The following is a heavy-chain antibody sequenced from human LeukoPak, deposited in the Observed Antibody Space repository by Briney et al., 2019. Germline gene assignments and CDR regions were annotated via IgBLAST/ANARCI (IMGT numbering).Heavy chain of an antibody. Sequence: GASVKVSCKASGYTFTSYGISWVRQAPGKGLEWVANIKQDGSEKYYVDSVKGRFTISRDNAKNSLYLQMNSLRVDDTAVYYCARDTPLGCFDYWGQGTLVTVSS. J-gene: IGHJ4*02. CDR2: IKQDGSEK. CDR3: ARDTPLGCFDY. D-gene: IGHD7-27*01. V-gene: IGHV3-7*01. CDR1: GYTFTSYG.